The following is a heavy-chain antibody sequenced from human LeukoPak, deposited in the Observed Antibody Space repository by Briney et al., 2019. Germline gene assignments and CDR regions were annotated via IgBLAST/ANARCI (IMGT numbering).Heavy chain of an antibody. J-gene: IGHJ6*03. CDR1: GFTFSSYA. D-gene: IGHD6-19*01. V-gene: IGHV3-23*01. CDR3: ARQSSTAYSSGWYRFGLDYYYYYMDV. CDR2: ISDSGSST. Sequence: GGSLRLSCAASGFTFSSYAMSWVRQAPGKGLEWVSAISDSGSSTYYADSVKGRFTISRDNSKNTLRLQMNSLRAEDTALYYCARQSSTAYSSGWYRFGLDYYYYYMDVWGKGTTVTVSS.